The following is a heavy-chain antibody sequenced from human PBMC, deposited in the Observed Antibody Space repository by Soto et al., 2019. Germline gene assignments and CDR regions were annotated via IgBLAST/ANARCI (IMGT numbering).Heavy chain of an antibody. CDR3: AKDYMIVVRGVLDY. J-gene: IGHJ4*02. Sequence: EVQLLESGGGLVQPGGSLRLSCAASGFTFSSYAMSWVSQAPGKGLEWVSAISGSGGSTYYADSVKGRFTIYRDNSKNTLYLQMNSLRADDTAVYYCAKDYMIVVRGVLDYWGQGTLVTVSS. CDR1: GFTFSSYA. CDR2: ISGSGGST. V-gene: IGHV3-23*01. D-gene: IGHD3-22*01.